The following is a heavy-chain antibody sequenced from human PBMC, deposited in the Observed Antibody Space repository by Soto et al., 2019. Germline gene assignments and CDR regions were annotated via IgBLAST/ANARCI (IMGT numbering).Heavy chain of an antibody. J-gene: IGHJ6*02. V-gene: IGHV1-2*02. CDR2: VNPDKGGT. CDR1: GYTFTCNY. D-gene: IGHD3-3*01. Sequence: VSCTASGYTFTCNYIHWVRQAPVQGLEWMGWVNPDKGGTTSAQKFQGRVTMTRDTSVTTAYMELSRLTSDDTAVYYCARDPRPPSGWLGFWEYGMDVWGQGTTVTVSS. CDR3: ARDPRPPSGWLGFWEYGMDV.